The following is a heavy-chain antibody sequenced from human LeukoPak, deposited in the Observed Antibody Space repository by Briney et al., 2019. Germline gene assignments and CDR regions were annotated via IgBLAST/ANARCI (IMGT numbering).Heavy chain of an antibody. CDR3: ARGTDSSGYYRAYYFDY. CDR2: ISYDGSNK. CDR1: GFTFSSYA. V-gene: IGHV3-30-3*01. D-gene: IGHD3-22*01. Sequence: PGRSLRLSCAASGFTFSSYAMHWVRQAPGKGLEWVAVISYDGSNKYYADSVKGRSTISRDNSKNTLYLQMNSLRAEDTAVYYCARGTDSSGYYRAYYFDYWGQGTLVTVSS. J-gene: IGHJ4*02.